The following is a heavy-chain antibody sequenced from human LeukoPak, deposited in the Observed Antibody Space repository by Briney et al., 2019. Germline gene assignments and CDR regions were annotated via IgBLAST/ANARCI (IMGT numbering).Heavy chain of an antibody. J-gene: IGHJ4*02. CDR2: VSGSGSTT. CDR3: AKGTPVGYYYDSSGPIPVAQPQFDY. D-gene: IGHD3-22*01. Sequence: GGSLRLSCAASGFTFSTYGMNWVRQAPGKGLEWVSAVSGSGSTTYYARSVKGRFTVSRDNSKNTLYLQMNSLRAEDTAVYYCAKGTPVGYYYDSSGPIPVAQPQFDYWGQGTLVTVSS. V-gene: IGHV3-23*01. CDR1: GFTFSTYG.